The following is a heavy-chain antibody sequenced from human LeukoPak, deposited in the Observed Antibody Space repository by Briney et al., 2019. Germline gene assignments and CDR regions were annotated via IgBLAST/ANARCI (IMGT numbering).Heavy chain of an antibody. CDR1: GFTFSSYE. Sequence: GGSLRLSCAASGFTFSSYEMNWVRQAPGKGLEWVSYISSSGSTIYYADSVKGRFTISIDNAKNSLYLQMNSLRAEDTAVYYCARGGGITMIVVVTANDYWGQGTLVTVSS. J-gene: IGHJ4*02. V-gene: IGHV3-48*03. CDR2: ISSSGSTI. CDR3: ARGGGITMIVVVTANDY. D-gene: IGHD3-22*01.